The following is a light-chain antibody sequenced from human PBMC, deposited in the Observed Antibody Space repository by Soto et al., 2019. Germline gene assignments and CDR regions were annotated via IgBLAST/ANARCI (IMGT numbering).Light chain of an antibody. CDR3: SSYTSGSTHVV. V-gene: IGLV2-14*01. CDR2: EVT. CDR1: SSDIGGYFY. Sequence: QSVLTQPASVSGSPGQSITISCTGTSSDIGGYFYVSWYQQHPGKTPKLIIYEVTNRPSGISSRFSGSKSGNTASLTISGLQADDEANYFCSSYTSGSTHVVFGGGTKLTVL. J-gene: IGLJ2*01.